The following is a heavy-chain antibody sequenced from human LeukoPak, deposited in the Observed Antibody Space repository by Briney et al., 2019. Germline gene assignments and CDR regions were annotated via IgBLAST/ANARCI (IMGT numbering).Heavy chain of an antibody. CDR1: GFTFSDYS. J-gene: IGHJ4*02. V-gene: IGHV3-48*02. Sequence: GGSLRLSCAGSGFTFSDYSMNWVRQDPGKGLEWVSHISPGSSTIYYADSVKGRFTISRDDAKNSLYLQMNSLRDGDTAVYYCAKSDCGTGCYHFDYWGQGTLVTVSS. D-gene: IGHD2-21*02. CDR3: AKSDCGTGCYHFDY. CDR2: ISPGSSTI.